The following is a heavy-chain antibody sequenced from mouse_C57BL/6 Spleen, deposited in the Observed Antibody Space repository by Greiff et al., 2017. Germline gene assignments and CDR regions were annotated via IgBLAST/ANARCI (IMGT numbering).Heavy chain of an antibody. CDR2: IDPENGDT. CDR1: GFNIKDDY. D-gene: IGHD2-4*01. Sequence: VQLQQSGAELVRPGASVKLSCTASGFNIKDDYMHWVKQRPEQGLEWIGWIDPENGDTEYASKFQGKATITADTSSNTASLQLSSLTSEDTAVYYCTTVYYDYGWGQGTTLTVSS. V-gene: IGHV14-4*01. J-gene: IGHJ2*01. CDR3: TTVYYDYG.